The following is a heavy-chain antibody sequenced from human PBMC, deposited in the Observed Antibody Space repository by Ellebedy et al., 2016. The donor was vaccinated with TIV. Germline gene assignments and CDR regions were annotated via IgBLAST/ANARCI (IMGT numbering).Heavy chain of an antibody. CDR1: GYTLTALS. V-gene: IGHV1-24*01. CDR2: FDPEDGET. D-gene: IGHD6-19*01. CDR3: ATFPGKQWLGTGPFDY. J-gene: IGHJ4*02. Sequence: AASVKVSCKVSGYTLTALSMHWVRQAPGKGLEWMGGFDPEDGETIYAQKFQGRVTMTEDTSTDTAYMELSSLRSEDTAVYYCATFPGKQWLGTGPFDYWGQGTLVTVSS.